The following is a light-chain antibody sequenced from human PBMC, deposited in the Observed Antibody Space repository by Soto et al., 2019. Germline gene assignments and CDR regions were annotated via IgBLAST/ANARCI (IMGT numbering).Light chain of an antibody. CDR3: CSYGGSRAV. Sequence: QSALTQPASVSGSPGQSITISCTGTSSDVGSHNLVSWYQQHPGQAPKLMIYEVSKRPLGLSARFSASKSGNTASLPISGLKAEEEADYYCCSYGGSRAVFGGGTQLTVL. CDR1: SSDVGSHNL. V-gene: IGLV2-23*02. J-gene: IGLJ7*01. CDR2: EVS.